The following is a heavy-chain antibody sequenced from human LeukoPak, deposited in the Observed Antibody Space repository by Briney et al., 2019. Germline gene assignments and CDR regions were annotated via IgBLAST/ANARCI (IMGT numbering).Heavy chain of an antibody. CDR2: ISAYNGNT. V-gene: IGHV1-18*01. Sequence: GASVKLSCKASGYTFTSYGISWVRQAPGQGLEWMGWISAYNGNTNYAQKLQGRVTMTTDTSTSTAYMELRSLRSDDTAVYYCARDTCSSTSCYAYYYYMDVWGKGTTVTVSS. CDR3: ARDTCSSTSCYAYYYYMDV. J-gene: IGHJ6*03. CDR1: GYTFTSYG. D-gene: IGHD2-2*01.